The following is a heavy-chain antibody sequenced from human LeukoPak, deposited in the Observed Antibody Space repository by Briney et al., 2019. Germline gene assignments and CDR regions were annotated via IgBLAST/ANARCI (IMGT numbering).Heavy chain of an antibody. J-gene: IGHJ6*02. CDR3: ARRPGYYGMDV. CDR1: GGSFSGYY. V-gene: IGHV4-34*01. Sequence: SETLSLTCAVYGGSFSGYYWSWIRQPPGKGLEWIGEINHSGSTNYNPSLKSRVIIAVDTSKNQFSLKLNSVTAADTAVYYCARRPGYYGMDVWGQGTTVTVSS. CDR2: INHSGST.